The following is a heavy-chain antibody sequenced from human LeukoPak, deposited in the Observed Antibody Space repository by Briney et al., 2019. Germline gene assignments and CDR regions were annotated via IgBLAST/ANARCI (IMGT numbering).Heavy chain of an antibody. D-gene: IGHD1-26*01. Sequence: AGGSLRLSCAASGFTFSSYWMHWVRQAPGKGLVWVSRIISDGSNTTYADSVKGRFTISRDNAKNSLYLQMNSLGVDDTAVYYCASVGNWEPRGAFDIWGQGTMVTVSS. CDR1: GFTFSSYW. CDR2: IISDGSNT. CDR3: ASVGNWEPRGAFDI. V-gene: IGHV3-74*01. J-gene: IGHJ3*02.